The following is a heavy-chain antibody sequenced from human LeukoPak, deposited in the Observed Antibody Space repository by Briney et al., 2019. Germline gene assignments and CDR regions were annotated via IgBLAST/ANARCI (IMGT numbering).Heavy chain of an antibody. CDR3: AKTPPASSSWYDY. Sequence: PGGSLRLSCAPSGFTFSCYAMHWVRQAPGKGLEWVALISYDGSNKYYADSVKGRFTISRDNSKNTLYLQMNSLRAEDTAVYYCAKTPPASSSWYDYWGQGTLVTVSS. J-gene: IGHJ4*02. CDR1: GFTFSCYA. V-gene: IGHV3-30-3*02. CDR2: ISYDGSNK. D-gene: IGHD6-13*01.